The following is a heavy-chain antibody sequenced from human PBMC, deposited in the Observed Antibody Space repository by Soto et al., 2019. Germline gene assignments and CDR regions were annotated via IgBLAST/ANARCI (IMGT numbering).Heavy chain of an antibody. Sequence: GASVNASCKASGYTYTSYYRHWVRQAPGQGLEWMGIINPSGGSTSYAQKFQGRVTMTRDTSTSTVYMELSSLRSEDTAVYYCARAIAAAGAKRPPYNWFDPWGQGTLVTVSS. J-gene: IGHJ5*02. CDR3: ARAIAAAGAKRPPYNWFDP. D-gene: IGHD6-13*01. V-gene: IGHV1-46*01. CDR2: INPSGGST. CDR1: GYTYTSYY.